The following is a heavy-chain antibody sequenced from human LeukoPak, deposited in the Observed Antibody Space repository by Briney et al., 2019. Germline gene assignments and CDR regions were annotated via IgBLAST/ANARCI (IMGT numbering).Heavy chain of an antibody. CDR3: ARGRSGYSSSWYGSIVNWFDP. CDR2: INAGNGNT. D-gene: IGHD6-13*01. J-gene: IGHJ5*02. Sequence: ASVKVSCKASGYTFTSYAMHWVRQAPGQRLEWMGWINAGNGNTKYSQEFQDRVTINRDTHPSTDYMELSSLRSEEMAVYYCARGRSGYSSSWYGSIVNWFDPWGQGSLVTVSS. V-gene: IGHV1-3*03. CDR1: GYTFTSYA.